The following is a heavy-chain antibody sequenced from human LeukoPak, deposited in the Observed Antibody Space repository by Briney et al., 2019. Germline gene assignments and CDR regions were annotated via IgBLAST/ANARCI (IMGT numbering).Heavy chain of an antibody. V-gene: IGHV3-48*04. D-gene: IGHD3-16*01. Sequence: GGSLRLSCAASGFTFSSYSMNWVRQAPGKGLEWVSYISSSGSTTYYADSVKGRFTISRDNAKNSLYLQMNSLRAEDTAVYYCARDVGGDLDYWGQGTLVTVSS. J-gene: IGHJ4*02. CDR2: ISSSGSTT. CDR3: ARDVGGDLDY. CDR1: GFTFSSYS.